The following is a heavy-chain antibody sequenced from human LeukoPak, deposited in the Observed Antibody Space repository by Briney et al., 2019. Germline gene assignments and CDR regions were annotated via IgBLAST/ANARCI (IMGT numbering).Heavy chain of an antibody. V-gene: IGHV4-34*01. CDR3: ARVGCSGGSCYFDY. J-gene: IGHJ4*02. CDR2: INHSGST. CDR1: GGSFSGYY. Sequence: SETLSLTCAVYGGSFSGYYWSWIRQPPGKGLEWIGEINHSGSTNYNPSLKSRVTISVDTSKNQFSLKLSPVTAADTAVYYCARVGCSGGSCYFDYWGQGTLVTVSS. D-gene: IGHD2-15*01.